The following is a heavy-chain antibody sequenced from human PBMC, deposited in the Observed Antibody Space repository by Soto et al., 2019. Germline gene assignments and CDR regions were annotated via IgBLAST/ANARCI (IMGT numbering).Heavy chain of an antibody. Sequence: PGGSLRLSCAASGFTFSNAWMSWVRQAPGKGLEWVGRIKSKTDGGTTDYAAPVKGRFTISRDDSKNTLYLQMNSLKTEDTAVYYCTTVEQGYCTNGVCYTGYYYYYMDVWGKGTTVTVSS. D-gene: IGHD2-8*01. CDR3: TTVEQGYCTNGVCYTGYYYYYMDV. J-gene: IGHJ6*03. CDR1: GFTFSNAW. V-gene: IGHV3-15*01. CDR2: IKSKTDGGTT.